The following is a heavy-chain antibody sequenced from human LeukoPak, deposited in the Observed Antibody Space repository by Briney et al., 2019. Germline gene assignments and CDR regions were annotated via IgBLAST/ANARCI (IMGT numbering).Heavy chain of an antibody. CDR2: INHSGST. CDR3: ARANTMVRGVRPYYFDY. D-gene: IGHD3-10*01. J-gene: IGHJ4*02. V-gene: IGHV4-34*01. Sequence: SETLSLTCAVYGVSFSGYYWSWIRQPPGKGLEWMGEINHSGSTNYNPCVKSRVTISVDTSKNQFSLKLSMVTAADTAVSYCARANTMVRGVRPYYFDYWGQGTLVTVSS. CDR1: GVSFSGYY.